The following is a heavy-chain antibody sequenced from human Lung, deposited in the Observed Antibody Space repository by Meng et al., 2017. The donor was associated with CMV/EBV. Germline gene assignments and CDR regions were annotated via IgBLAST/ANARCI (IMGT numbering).Heavy chain of an antibody. J-gene: IGHJ4*02. CDR3: ARGNGWRFDY. CDR1: GYTFTSSS. Sequence: QVKLVRCGSELKKPGYSVKVSCQAAGYTFTSSSMNWVRHAPVQGLEWMGWININTGNPTYAQGFTVRFVFSLDTSVSTAYLQIDSLKADDTGVYYCARGNGWRFDYWGQGTLVTVSS. D-gene: IGHD6-19*01. V-gene: IGHV7-4-1*01. CDR2: ININTGNP.